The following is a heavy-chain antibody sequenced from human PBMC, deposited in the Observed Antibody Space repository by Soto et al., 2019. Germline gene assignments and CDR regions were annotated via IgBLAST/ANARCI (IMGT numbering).Heavy chain of an antibody. V-gene: IGHV3-23*01. Sequence: GGSLRLSCAASGFTFSSYAMSWVRQAPGKGLEWVSAISGSGGSTYYADSVKGRFTISRDNSKNTLYLQMNSLRAEDTAVYYCAKGGGYSYYYYGMDVWGQGTTVTVSS. D-gene: IGHD5-18*01. J-gene: IGHJ6*02. CDR1: GFTFSSYA. CDR3: AKGGGYSYYYYGMDV. CDR2: ISGSGGST.